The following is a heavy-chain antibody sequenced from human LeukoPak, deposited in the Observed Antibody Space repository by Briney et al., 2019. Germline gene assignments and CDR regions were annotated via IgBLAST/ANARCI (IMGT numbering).Heavy chain of an antibody. CDR3: ARGPSGHYYYYMDV. Sequence: ASVKVSCKASGYTFTIYDINWVRQATGQGLEWMGWMNPNSGDTGYAQKFQGRVTITRNSSVSTAYMELSSLRSDDTAVYYCARGPSGHYYYYMDVWGKGTTVTVSS. D-gene: IGHD2-15*01. V-gene: IGHV1-8*03. CDR1: GYTFTIYD. J-gene: IGHJ6*03. CDR2: MNPNSGDT.